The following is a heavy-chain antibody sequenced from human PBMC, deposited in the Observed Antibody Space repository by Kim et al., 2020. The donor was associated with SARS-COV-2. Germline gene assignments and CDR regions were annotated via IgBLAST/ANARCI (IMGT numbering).Heavy chain of an antibody. CDR2: IYYSGST. CDR3: ASRGPGAVADSYYYYGMDV. Sequence: SETLSLTCTVSGGSISSYYWSWIRQPPGKGLEWIGYIYYSGSTNYNPSLKSRVTISVDTSKNQFSLKLSSVTAADTAVYYCASRGPGAVADSYYYYGMDVWGKGTTVTVSS. V-gene: IGHV4-59*13. CDR1: GGSISSYY. J-gene: IGHJ6*04. D-gene: IGHD6-19*01.